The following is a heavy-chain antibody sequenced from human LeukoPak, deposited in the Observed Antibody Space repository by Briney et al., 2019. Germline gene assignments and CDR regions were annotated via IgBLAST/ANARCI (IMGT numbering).Heavy chain of an antibody. D-gene: IGHD3-22*01. Sequence: ASVKVSCKPSVYTFTSYYMHWVRQAPGQGLEWMGISNPSGGSTSYAQKFQGRVTMTRDTSTSTVYMELSSLRSEDTAVYYCARDFGNTYYYDSSGLDYWGQGTLVTVSS. J-gene: IGHJ4*02. CDR1: VYTFTSYY. CDR3: ARDFGNTYYYDSSGLDY. V-gene: IGHV1-46*01. CDR2: SNPSGGST.